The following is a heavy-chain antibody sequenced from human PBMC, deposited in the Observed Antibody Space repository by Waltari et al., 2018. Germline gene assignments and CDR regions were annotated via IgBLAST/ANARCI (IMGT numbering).Heavy chain of an antibody. D-gene: IGHD6-13*01. CDR2: INTDGSIT. V-gene: IGHV3-74*01. CDR1: GFIFSPYW. J-gene: IGHJ4*02. CDR3: VLYSSSFLGDC. Sequence: EVQLVESGGGLVQPGGSLRLSCAASGFIFSPYWLPWVRQAPGKGLVSVSHINTDGSITNYADSVKGRFTISRDNAKNTLFLQMNSLRAEDTAVYYCVLYSSSFLGDCWGQGTLVTVSS.